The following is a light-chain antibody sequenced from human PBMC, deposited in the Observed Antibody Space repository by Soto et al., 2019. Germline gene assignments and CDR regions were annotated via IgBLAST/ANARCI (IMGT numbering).Light chain of an antibody. J-gene: IGLJ2*01. Sequence: QSVLTQPPSVSGAPGQRVTISCIGSSSNIGAGYDVHWYQQLPGTAPKLLIYGHSNRPSGVPDRFSGSKSGTSASLAITGLQAEDEADYYCQSYDSSLSAVVFGGGTKLTVL. CDR1: SSNIGAGYD. CDR3: QSYDSSLSAVV. CDR2: GHS. V-gene: IGLV1-40*01.